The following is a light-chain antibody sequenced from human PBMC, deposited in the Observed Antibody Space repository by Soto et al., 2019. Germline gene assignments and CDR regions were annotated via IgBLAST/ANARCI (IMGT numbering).Light chain of an antibody. CDR2: EVS. V-gene: IGLV2-14*01. CDR1: SGECGCYNY. CDR3: SSYSTGVPFV. Sequence: QCSLEQPLCVSLSPGQSFAISCSATSGECGCYNYVLWYQQLPGKAPKLLISEVSNRPSGVSHRFSGPKSGNTASLAISGLQAEDEADYYCSSYSTGVPFVSVTGTKVTV. J-gene: IGLJ1*01.